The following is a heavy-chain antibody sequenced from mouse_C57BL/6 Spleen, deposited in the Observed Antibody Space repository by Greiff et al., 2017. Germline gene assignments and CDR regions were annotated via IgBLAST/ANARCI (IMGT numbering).Heavy chain of an antibody. CDR3: ARDQDYYGSSYSYFDV. Sequence: EVQLVESGGGLVKPGGSLKLSCAASGFTFSSYAMSWVRQTPEKRLEWVATISDGGSYTYYPDNVKGRFTISRDNAKNNLYLQMSHLKSEDTAMYYCARDQDYYGSSYSYFDVWGTGTTVTVSS. CDR2: ISDGGSYT. J-gene: IGHJ1*03. D-gene: IGHD1-1*01. V-gene: IGHV5-4*01. CDR1: GFTFSSYA.